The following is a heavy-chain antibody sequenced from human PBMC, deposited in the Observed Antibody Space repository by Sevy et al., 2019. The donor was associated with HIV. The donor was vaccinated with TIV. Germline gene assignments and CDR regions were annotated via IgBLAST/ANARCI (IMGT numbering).Heavy chain of an antibody. CDR2: MNPNSGNT. CDR3: ARGTIVVVPATGGMDV. V-gene: IGHV1-8*01. D-gene: IGHD2-2*01. CDR1: GYTFTSYD. Sequence: ASVKVPCKASGYTFTSYDINWVRQATGQGLEWMGWMNPNSGNTGYAQKFQGRVTMTRNTSISTAYMELSSLRSEDTAVYYCARGTIVVVPATGGMDVWGQGTTVTVSS. J-gene: IGHJ6*02.